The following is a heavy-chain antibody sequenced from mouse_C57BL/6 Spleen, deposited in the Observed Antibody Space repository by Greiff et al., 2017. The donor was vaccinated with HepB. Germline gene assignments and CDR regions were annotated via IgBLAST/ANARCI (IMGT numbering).Heavy chain of an antibody. CDR2: INPNNGGT. CDR3: ARSAASSGYVFAY. V-gene: IGHV1-26*01. J-gene: IGHJ3*01. D-gene: IGHD3-2*02. Sequence: EVQLQQSGPELVKPGASVKISCKASGYTFTDYYMNWVKQSHGKSLEWIGDINPNNGGTSYNQKFKGKATLTVDKSSSTAYMELRSLTSEDSAVYYCARSAASSGYVFAYWGQGTLVTVSA. CDR1: GYTFTDYY.